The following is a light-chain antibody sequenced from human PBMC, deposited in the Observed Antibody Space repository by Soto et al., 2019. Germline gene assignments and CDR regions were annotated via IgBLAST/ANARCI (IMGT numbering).Light chain of an antibody. J-gene: IGKJ1*01. CDR2: DAS. V-gene: IGKV3-11*01. Sequence: EIMLTQSPSTLSVSPGDRATLSCRASQSVSSYLAWYQQKPGQAPRLLIYDASNMATGIPARFSGSGSGTDFTLTISSLEPEDFAVYYCQQYGSLSWTFGQGTKVDIK. CDR1: QSVSSY. CDR3: QQYGSLSWT.